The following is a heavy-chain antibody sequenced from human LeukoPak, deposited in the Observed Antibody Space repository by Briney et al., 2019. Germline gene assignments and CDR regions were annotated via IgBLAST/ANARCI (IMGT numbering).Heavy chain of an antibody. J-gene: IGHJ3*02. V-gene: IGHV3-48*04. CDR1: GFTFSSYS. D-gene: IGHD3-10*01. CDR3: ARAYYYGSGSFSPSFGAFDI. Sequence: PGGSLRLSCAASGFTFSSYSMNWVRQAPGKGLEWVSYISSSSSTVYYADSVKGRFTISRDNAKNSLYLQMNSLRAEDTAVYYCARAYYYGSGSFSPSFGAFDIWGQGTMVTVSS. CDR2: ISSSSSTV.